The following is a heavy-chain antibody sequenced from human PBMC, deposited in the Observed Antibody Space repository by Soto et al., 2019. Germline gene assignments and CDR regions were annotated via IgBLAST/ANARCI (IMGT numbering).Heavy chain of an antibody. CDR3: ARVGVGLAAPRVWPY. J-gene: IGHJ4*02. Sequence: ASVKVSCKASGYTFSSYGISWVRLAPGQGLEWMAWINPYNGNTKYAEKFLGRVTVTTDTSTATAYMEVRSLTSDDTAVFYCARVGVGLAAPRVWPYWGQGTPVTVSS. CDR1: GYTFSSYG. CDR2: INPYNGNT. V-gene: IGHV1-18*01. D-gene: IGHD6-13*01.